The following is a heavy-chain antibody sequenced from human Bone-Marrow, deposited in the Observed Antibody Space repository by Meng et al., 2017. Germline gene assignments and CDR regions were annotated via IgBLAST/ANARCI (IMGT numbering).Heavy chain of an antibody. CDR3: ARDDPLRAFDI. Sequence: ASVKVSCKASGYTFTGYYMHWVRQAPGQGLEWMGWINPNSGGTNYVQKFQGRVTMTRDTSISTAYMELSRLRPDDTAVYYCARDDPLRAFDIWGQGTMVTVSS. J-gene: IGHJ3*02. CDR1: GYTFTGYY. CDR2: INPNSGGT. V-gene: IGHV1-2*02.